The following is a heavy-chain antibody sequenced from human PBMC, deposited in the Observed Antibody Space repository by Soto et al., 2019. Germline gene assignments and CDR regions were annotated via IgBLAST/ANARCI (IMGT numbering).Heavy chain of an antibody. CDR1: EFTFTDYW. V-gene: IGHV3-74*01. Sequence: EVHVVESGGGLAQPGGSLRLSCAASEFTFTDYWMHWVRQAPGKGVVWVSRIRGDGNSINYADFVRGRFTISRDNAKNTLYLQMSSLRVEDTAVYYCARGVRGHYGFDVWGQGTMVTVSS. CDR2: IRGDGNSI. J-gene: IGHJ3*01. CDR3: ARGVRGHYGFDV. D-gene: IGHD3-10*01.